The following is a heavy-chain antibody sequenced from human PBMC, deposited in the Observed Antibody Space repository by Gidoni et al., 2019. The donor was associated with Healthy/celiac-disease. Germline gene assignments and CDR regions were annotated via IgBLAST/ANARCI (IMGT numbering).Heavy chain of an antibody. CDR2: IKQDGSEK. Sequence: EVQLVESGGGLVQPGGSLRLSCAASGFTFSSYWMSWVRQAPGKGLEWVANIKQDGSEKYYVDSVKGRFTISRDNAKNSLYLQMNSLRAEDTAVYYCARGDVAGFGELLFDYYYDMDVWGQGTTVTVSS. V-gene: IGHV3-7*01. D-gene: IGHD3-10*01. J-gene: IGHJ6*02. CDR1: GFTFSSYW. CDR3: ARGDVAGFGELLFDYYYDMDV.